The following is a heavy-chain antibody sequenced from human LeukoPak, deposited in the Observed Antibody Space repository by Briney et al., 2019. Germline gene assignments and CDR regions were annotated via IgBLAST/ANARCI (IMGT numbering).Heavy chain of an antibody. Sequence: GGSLRLSCAASGFTVSSNYMSWVRQAPGKGLEWVSVFYSGGSTYYADSVKGRFTISRDNSKNTVYLQMNSLRAEDTAVYYCAREDGYNFWDYWGQGTLVTVSS. D-gene: IGHD5-24*01. CDR1: GFTVSSNY. CDR2: FYSGGST. CDR3: AREDGYNFWDY. V-gene: IGHV3-53*01. J-gene: IGHJ4*02.